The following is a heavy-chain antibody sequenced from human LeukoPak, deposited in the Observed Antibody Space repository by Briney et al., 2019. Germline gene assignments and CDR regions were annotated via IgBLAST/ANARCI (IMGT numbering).Heavy chain of an antibody. Sequence: ASVKVSCKASGGTSSSYAISWVRQAPGQGLEWMGGIIPIFGTANYAQKFQGRVTITADESTSTAYMELSSLRSEDTAVYYCARNPLVPYCSSTSCRWFDPWGQETLFTVSS. V-gene: IGHV1-69*01. CDR3: ARNPLVPYCSSTSCRWFDP. CDR1: GGTSSSYA. J-gene: IGHJ5*02. CDR2: IIPIFGTA. D-gene: IGHD2-2*01.